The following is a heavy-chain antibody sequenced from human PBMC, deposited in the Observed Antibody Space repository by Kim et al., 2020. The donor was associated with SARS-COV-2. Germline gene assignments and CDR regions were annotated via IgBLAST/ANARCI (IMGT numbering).Heavy chain of an antibody. V-gene: IGHV1-2*06. Sequence: ASVKVSCKASGYTFTDYFLHWVRQAPGQGLEWMGRINPKYGGTDYAQKFQGRVTMTGDTSISTVYMELTSLTPDDTAVYYCAKDSGWAGGTPPFGFHVWGQGTTVAVSS. J-gene: IGHJ6*02. CDR3: AKDSGWAGGTPPFGFHV. CDR1: GYTFTDYF. CDR2: INPKYGGT. D-gene: IGHD6-19*01.